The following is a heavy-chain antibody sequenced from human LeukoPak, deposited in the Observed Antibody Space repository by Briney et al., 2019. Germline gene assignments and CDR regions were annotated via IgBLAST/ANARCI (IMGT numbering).Heavy chain of an antibody. CDR1: GGTFSSYA. D-gene: IGHD3-22*01. V-gene: IGHV1-69*05. CDR3: ARDRYPTTDMIVVVILWD. J-gene: IGHJ4*02. CDR2: IIPIFGTA. Sequence: GASVKVSCKASGGTFSSYAISWVRQAPGQGLEWMGGIIPIFGTANYAQKFQGRVTITTDESTSTAYMELSSLRSEDTAVYYCARDRYPTTDMIVVVILWDWGQGTLVTVSS.